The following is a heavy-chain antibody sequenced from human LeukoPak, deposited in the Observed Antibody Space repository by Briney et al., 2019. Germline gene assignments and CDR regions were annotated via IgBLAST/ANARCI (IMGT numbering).Heavy chain of an antibody. CDR3: ARAHGYSYGYWYY. CDR1: GGSISSYY. D-gene: IGHD5-18*01. V-gene: IGHV4-4*09. CDR2: IYTSGST. Sequence: SETLSLTCTVSGGSISSYYWSWIRQPPGKGLEWIGYIYTSGSTNYNPSLKSRVTISVDTSKNQFSLKLSSVTAADTAVYYCARAHGYSYGYWYYWGQGTLVTVSS. J-gene: IGHJ4*02.